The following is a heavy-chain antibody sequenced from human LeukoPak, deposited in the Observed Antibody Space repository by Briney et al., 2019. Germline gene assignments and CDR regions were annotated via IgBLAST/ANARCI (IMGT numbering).Heavy chain of an antibody. J-gene: IGHJ4*02. CDR3: AKGSVTLYGDCIDY. Sequence: GGTLRLSCVASGFTFSSHGMNWVRQAPGKGLEWVSGIIPSGHTTYYADSVRGRFTISRDNSRNTVYLQMNSLRAEDTAVYYCAKGSVTLYGDCIDYWGQGTLVTVSS. CDR2: IIPSGHTT. V-gene: IGHV3-23*01. CDR1: GFTFSSHG. D-gene: IGHD4-17*01.